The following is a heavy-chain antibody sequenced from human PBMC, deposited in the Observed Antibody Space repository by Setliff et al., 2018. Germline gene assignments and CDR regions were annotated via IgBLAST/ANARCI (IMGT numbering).Heavy chain of an antibody. V-gene: IGHV3-48*01. CDR2: ITSTSSTI. D-gene: IGHD6-19*01. J-gene: IGHJ4*02. Sequence: PGGSLRLSCAASGFTFSIYSINWVRQAPGKGLEWVSSITSTSSTIYYADSVKGRFTISRDNAKNSLYLQMNSLRAEDTAVYYCATTPGGGWYGEYYFDYWGQGTLVTVSS. CDR1: GFTFSIYS. CDR3: ATTPGGGWYGEYYFDY.